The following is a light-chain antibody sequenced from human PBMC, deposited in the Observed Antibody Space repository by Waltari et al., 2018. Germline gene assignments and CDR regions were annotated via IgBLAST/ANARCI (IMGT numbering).Light chain of an antibody. V-gene: IGKV3-20*01. CDR3: QQYGSSPLVT. J-gene: IGKJ5*01. CDR2: GAS. CDR1: QSVSSSY. Sequence: EIVLTQSPGTLSLSPGERAIISCRASQSVSSSYFAWYQQRPGQAPRLLIYGASSRATGIPDRFSGSGSGTDFTLTISRLEPEDFAVYYCQQYGSSPLVTFGQGTRLEIK.